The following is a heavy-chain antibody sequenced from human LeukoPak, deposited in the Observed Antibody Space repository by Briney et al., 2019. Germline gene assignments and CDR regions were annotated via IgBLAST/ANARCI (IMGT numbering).Heavy chain of an antibody. V-gene: IGHV3-53*01. CDR1: GFTVSSNY. CDR2: IYSGGST. Sequence: GGSLRLSCAASGFTVSSNYMSWVRQAPGKGLEWVSVIYSGGSTYYADSVKGRFTISRDNSKNTLYLQMNGLRAEDTAVYYCARLIDYGDYRYWGQGTLVTVSS. J-gene: IGHJ4*02. CDR3: ARLIDYGDYRY. D-gene: IGHD4-17*01.